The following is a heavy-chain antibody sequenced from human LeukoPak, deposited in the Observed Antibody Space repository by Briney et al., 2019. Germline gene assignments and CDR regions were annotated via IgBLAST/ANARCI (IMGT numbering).Heavy chain of an antibody. D-gene: IGHD3-10*01. V-gene: IGHV3-30*04. CDR2: ISFDGKNK. CDR3: ASSILLVRGNPTQY. J-gene: IGHJ4*02. Sequence: GRSLRLSCAASGFGFSSYAMHWVRQPPGKGLEWVAAISFDGKNKYYADSAKGRFTISRDNSNNTLYVQMASLSTDDTAVYYCASSILLVRGNPTQYWGRGTLVTVSS. CDR1: GFGFSSYA.